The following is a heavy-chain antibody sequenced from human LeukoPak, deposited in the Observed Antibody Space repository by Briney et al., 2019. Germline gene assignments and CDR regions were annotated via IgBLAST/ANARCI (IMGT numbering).Heavy chain of an antibody. V-gene: IGHV1-46*01. CDR2: INPGGGST. CDR1: GYTFTSYY. D-gene: IGHD3-10*01. J-gene: IGHJ4*02. CDR3: AKAANLVRGVPLLSQYFDY. Sequence: ASVKVSCKASGYTFTSYYMHWVRQAPGQGLEWMGIINPGGGSTSYAQKFQGRVTMTRDTSTSTVYMELSSLRSEDTVVYYCAKAANLVRGVPLLSQYFDYWGQGTLVTVSS.